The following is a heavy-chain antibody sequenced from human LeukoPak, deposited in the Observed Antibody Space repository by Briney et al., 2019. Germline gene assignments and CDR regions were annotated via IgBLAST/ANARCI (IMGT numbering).Heavy chain of an antibody. J-gene: IGHJ3*02. Sequence: PGGSLRVSCAASGFTFSTYTTNWVRQAPGKGLEWVANIKQDGSEKYYVDSVKGRFTISRDNAKNSLYLQMNSLRAEDTALYYCARDKYDFWSGPEAFDIWGQGTMVTVSS. CDR1: GFTFSTYT. D-gene: IGHD3-3*01. CDR3: ARDKYDFWSGPEAFDI. CDR2: IKQDGSEK. V-gene: IGHV3-7*03.